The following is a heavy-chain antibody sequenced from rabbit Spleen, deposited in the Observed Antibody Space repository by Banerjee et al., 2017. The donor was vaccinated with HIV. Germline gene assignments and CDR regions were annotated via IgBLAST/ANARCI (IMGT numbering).Heavy chain of an antibody. Sequence: QEQLVESGGDLVKPEESLTLTCTASAFSFSGNYWICWVRQAPGKGLEWIACIYAGTGGSLYYATWARGRFTFSKTSSTTVTLQVTSLTAADTATYFCARDLTGVIGWNFGWWGPGTLVTVS. D-gene: IGHD1-1*01. J-gene: IGHJ4*01. CDR2: IYAGTGGSL. CDR1: AFSFSGNYW. V-gene: IGHV1S45*01. CDR3: ARDLTGVIGWNFGW.